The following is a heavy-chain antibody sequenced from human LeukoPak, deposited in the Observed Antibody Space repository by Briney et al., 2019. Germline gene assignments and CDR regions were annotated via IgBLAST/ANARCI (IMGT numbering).Heavy chain of an antibody. D-gene: IGHD5-12*01. V-gene: IGHV4-39*01. CDR1: GDSISSSSYY. CDR3: ARLGYSGYDLYYFDY. Sequence: TPSETLSLTCSVSGDSISSSSYYWGWIRQPPGKGLEWIGSIYYSGSTYYNPSLKSRVTISVDTSKNQFSLKLSSVTAADTAVYYCARLGYSGYDLYYFDYWGQGTLVTVSS. J-gene: IGHJ4*02. CDR2: IYYSGST.